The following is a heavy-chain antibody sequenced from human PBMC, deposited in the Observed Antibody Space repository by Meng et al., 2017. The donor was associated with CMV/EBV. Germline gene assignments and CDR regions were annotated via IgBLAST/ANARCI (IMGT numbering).Heavy chain of an antibody. D-gene: IGHD6-19*01. CDR2: INSDGSSA. V-gene: IGHV3-74*01. CDR1: GFTFSSYW. Sequence: ETLSLTCAASGFTFSSYWMHWVRQAPGKGLVWVSRINSDGSSASYADSVKGRFTISRDNAKNTLYLQMNSLRAEDTAVYYCARDIRRQWLVRGDYFDYWGQGTLVTVSS. CDR3: ARDIRRQWLVRGDYFDY. J-gene: IGHJ4*02.